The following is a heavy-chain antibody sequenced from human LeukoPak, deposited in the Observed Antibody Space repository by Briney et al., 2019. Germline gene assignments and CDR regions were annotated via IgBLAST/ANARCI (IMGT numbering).Heavy chain of an antibody. CDR2: IYHSGST. CDR1: GGSISTYY. D-gene: IGHD5-12*01. Sequence: SETLSLTCTLSGGSISTYYWSWIRQPPGRGLEWIGYIYHSGSTNYNPSLKGRVTISVDTSKNQFSLKLSSVTAADTAVYYCARGGGYASPIGYWGQGALVTVSS. CDR3: ARGGGYASPIGY. J-gene: IGHJ4*02. V-gene: IGHV4-59*01.